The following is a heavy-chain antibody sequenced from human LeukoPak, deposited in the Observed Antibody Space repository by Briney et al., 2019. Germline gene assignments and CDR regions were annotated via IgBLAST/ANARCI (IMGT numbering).Heavy chain of an antibody. D-gene: IGHD3-22*01. V-gene: IGHV4-30-2*01. CDR3: ARVGAYYYDSSGYPSESWFDP. Sequence: SETLSLTCAVYGGSFSGYSWSWIRQPPGKGLEWIGYIYHSGSTYYNPSLKSRVTISVDRSKNQFSLKLSSVTAADTAVYYCARVGAYYYDSSGYPSESWFDPWGQGTLVTVSS. J-gene: IGHJ5*02. CDR2: IYHSGST. CDR1: GGSFSGYS.